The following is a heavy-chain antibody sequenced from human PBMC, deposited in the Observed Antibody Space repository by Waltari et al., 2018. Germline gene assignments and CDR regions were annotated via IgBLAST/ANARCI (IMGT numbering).Heavy chain of an antibody. CDR1: GFAISRGYH. D-gene: IGHD3-22*01. CDR3: ARGPVFKYYYHAFDI. V-gene: IGHV4-38-2*01. CDR2: IYESGST. J-gene: IGHJ3*02. Sequence: QVQLQESGPGLVKPSETLSLTCAVSGFAISRGYHGGWVRQPPGKGLEWIGSIYESGSTYHNPSLKSRVTISIDTSKNQFSLKLTSVTAADTAMYYCARGPVFKYYYHAFDIWGQGTMVTVSS.